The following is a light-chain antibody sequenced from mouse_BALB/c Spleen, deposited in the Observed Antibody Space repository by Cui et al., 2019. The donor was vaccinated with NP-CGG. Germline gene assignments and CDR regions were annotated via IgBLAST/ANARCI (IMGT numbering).Light chain of an antibody. J-gene: IGLJ1*01. Sequence: QAVVTRPSALTTSPGETVTLTCRSSTGAVTTSNYANWVQEKPDHLFTGLIGGTNNRAPGVPARFSGSLIGDKAALTITGAQTEDEAIYFCALWYSNHWVFGGGTKLTVL. CDR2: GTN. CDR3: ALWYSNHWV. V-gene: IGLV1*01. CDR1: TGAVTTSNY.